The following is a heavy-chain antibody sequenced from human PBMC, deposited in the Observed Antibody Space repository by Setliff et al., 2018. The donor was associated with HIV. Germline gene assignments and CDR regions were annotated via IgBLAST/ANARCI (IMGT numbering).Heavy chain of an antibody. CDR2: ITSSSTYI. V-gene: IGHV3-21*01. CDR3: ARLSAVTTIDY. CDR1: GFTFSSYS. J-gene: IGHJ4*02. D-gene: IGHD6-19*01. Sequence: GGSLRLSCAASGFTFSSYSMNWVRQAPGKGLEWVSSITSSSTYIYYADSVKGRFTISRDNAKNSLYLQMNSLRAEDTAVYYCARLSAVTTIDYWGQGTLVTVSS.